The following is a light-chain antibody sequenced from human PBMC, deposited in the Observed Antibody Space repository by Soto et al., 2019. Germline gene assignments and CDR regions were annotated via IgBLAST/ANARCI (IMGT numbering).Light chain of an antibody. CDR2: DAS. CDR3: QHRSNWPLT. V-gene: IGKV3-11*01. CDR1: QSVSSSY. J-gene: IGKJ4*01. Sequence: EIVLTQYTGTLSLSPGERATLSCRASQSVSSSYLAWYQQKPGQAPRLLIYDASNRATGIPARFSGSGSGTDFTLTITSLEPEDFAVYYCQHRSNWPLTFGGGTKV.